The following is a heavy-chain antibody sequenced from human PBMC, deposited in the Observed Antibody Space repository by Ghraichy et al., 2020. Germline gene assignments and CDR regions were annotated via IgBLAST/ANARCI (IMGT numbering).Heavy chain of an antibody. V-gene: IGHV4-39*01. J-gene: IGHJ5*02. CDR3: ASRTRITIFGVVIMKENWFDP. D-gene: IGHD3-3*01. Sequence: SETLSLTCTVSGGSISSSSYYWGWIRQPPGKGLEWIGCIYYSGSTYYNPSLKSRVTISVDTSKNQFSLKLSSVTAADTAVYYCASRTRITIFGVVIMKENWFDPWGQGTLVTVSS. CDR1: GGSISSSSYY. CDR2: IYYSGST.